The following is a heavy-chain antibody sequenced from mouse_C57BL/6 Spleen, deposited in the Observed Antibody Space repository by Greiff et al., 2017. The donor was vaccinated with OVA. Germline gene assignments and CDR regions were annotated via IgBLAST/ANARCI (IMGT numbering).Heavy chain of an antibody. D-gene: IGHD1-1*01. Sequence: VHLVESGAELARPGASVKMSCKASGYTFTSYTMHWVKQRPGQGLEWIGYINPSSGYTKYNQKFKDKATLTADKSSSTAYMQLSSLTSEDSAVYYCARSDYGSSYDYWGQGTTLTVSS. CDR1: GYTFTSYT. J-gene: IGHJ2*01. V-gene: IGHV1-4*01. CDR3: ARSDYGSSYDY. CDR2: INPSSGYT.